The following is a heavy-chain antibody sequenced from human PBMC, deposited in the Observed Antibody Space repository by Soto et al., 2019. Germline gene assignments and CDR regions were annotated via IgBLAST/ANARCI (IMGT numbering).Heavy chain of an antibody. D-gene: IGHD1-26*01. CDR2: IYYSGST. V-gene: IGHV4-61*01. CDR1: GGSVSSGSYY. Sequence: SETLSLTCTVSGGSVSSGSYYWSWIRQPPGKGLEWIGYIYYSGSTNYNPSLKSRVTISVDTPKNQFSLKLSSVTAADTAVYYCARVGPLPWYSGSYYYFDYWGQGTLVTVSS. J-gene: IGHJ4*02. CDR3: ARVGPLPWYSGSYYYFDY.